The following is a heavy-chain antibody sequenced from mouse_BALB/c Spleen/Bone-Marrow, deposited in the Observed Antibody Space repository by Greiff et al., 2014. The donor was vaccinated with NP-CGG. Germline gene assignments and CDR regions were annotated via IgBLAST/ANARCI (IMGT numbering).Heavy chain of an antibody. D-gene: IGHD1-2*01. CDR1: GYTFTDYY. Sequence: LQESGPELVKPGASVKISCKASGYTFTDYYINWVKQKPGQGLEWIGWIYPGSGTTKYNEKFKGKATLTVDTSSSTAYMQLGSLTSEDTAVYFCARDHGYVDVMDCWGQGTSVTVSS. J-gene: IGHJ4*01. V-gene: IGHV1-84*02. CDR3: ARDHGYVDVMDC. CDR2: IYPGSGTT.